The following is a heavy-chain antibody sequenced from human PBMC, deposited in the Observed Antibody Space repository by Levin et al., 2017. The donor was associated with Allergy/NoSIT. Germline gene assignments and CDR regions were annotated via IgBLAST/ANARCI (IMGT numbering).Heavy chain of an antibody. CDR2: IWYDGSNK. CDR3: ARGPVGIAYNWFDP. D-gene: IGHD6-13*01. Sequence: GGSLRLSCAASGFTFSSYGMHWVRQAPGKGLEWVAVIWYDGSNKYYADSVKGRFTISRDNSKNTLYLQMNSLRAEDTAVYYCARGPVGIAYNWFDPWGQGTLVTVSS. CDR1: GFTFSSYG. V-gene: IGHV3-33*01. J-gene: IGHJ5*02.